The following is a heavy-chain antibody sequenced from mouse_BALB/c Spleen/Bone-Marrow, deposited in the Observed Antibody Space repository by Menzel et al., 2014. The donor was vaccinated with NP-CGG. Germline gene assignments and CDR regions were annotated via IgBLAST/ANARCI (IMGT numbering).Heavy chain of an antibody. D-gene: IGHD3-1*01. J-gene: IGHJ3*01. CDR3: ARLGLFAY. Sequence: EVQLQQSGPELVKQGASVKLSCTASGFNINDTYMHWVKQRPEPGLEWIGRIDPANGTTKYDPKFQGKATITAATSSNTAYVQLSILTSGDAAVYYYARLGLFAYWGQGTLVTVAA. V-gene: IGHV14-3*02. CDR2: IDPANGTT. CDR1: GFNINDTY.